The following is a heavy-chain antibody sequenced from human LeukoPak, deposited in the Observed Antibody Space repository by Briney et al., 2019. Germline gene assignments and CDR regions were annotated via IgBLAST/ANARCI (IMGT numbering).Heavy chain of an antibody. Sequence: GGSLRLSCAASGFTSSSYWMHWVRQVPGKGLVWVSRISGDGTARNYADSVKGRFTISRDGAKNTVDLQMNSLRGEDTAVYYCVRGRGSYGWFGPWGQGTLVTVSS. V-gene: IGHV3-74*01. CDR2: ISGDGTAR. CDR1: GFTSSSYW. CDR3: VRGRGSYGWFGP. J-gene: IGHJ5*02. D-gene: IGHD3-10*01.